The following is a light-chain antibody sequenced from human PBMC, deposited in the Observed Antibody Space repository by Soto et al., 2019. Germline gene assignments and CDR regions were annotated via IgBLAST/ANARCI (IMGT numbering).Light chain of an antibody. Sequence: QPVLTQPASVSGSPGQSITISCTGTSSDVGGYNYVSWYQQHPGKAPKLMMYEVSNRPSGVSNRFSGSKSGNTASLTISGLQSEDEAEYYCNSYTSTSTFVFGTGTKVTVL. CDR2: EVS. V-gene: IGLV2-14*01. CDR3: NSYTSTSTFV. J-gene: IGLJ1*01. CDR1: SSDVGGYNY.